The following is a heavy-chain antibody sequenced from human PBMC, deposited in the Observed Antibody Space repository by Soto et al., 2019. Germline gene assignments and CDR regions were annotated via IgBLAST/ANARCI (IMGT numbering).Heavy chain of an antibody. Sequence: SETLSLTCTVSRGSISSSSYYWGWIRQPPWTGLERLRNLYHSGSTSYNPSLKSRVTISVDIANNQLAWNRNSVSAADTEANPCARRLASIADRLCYWGRGTLGTVAS. CDR1: RGSISSSSYY. V-gene: IGHV4-39*01. CDR2: LYHSGST. J-gene: IGHJ4*02. CDR3: ARRLASIADRLCY. D-gene: IGHD2-21*01.